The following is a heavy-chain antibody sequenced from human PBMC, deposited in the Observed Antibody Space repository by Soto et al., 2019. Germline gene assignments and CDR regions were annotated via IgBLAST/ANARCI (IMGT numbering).Heavy chain of an antibody. D-gene: IGHD3-10*01. J-gene: IGHJ4*02. CDR3: ARGLEWFGELLSPTYFDY. CDR1: GGSISSGGYY. CDR2: IYYSGST. V-gene: IGHV4-31*03. Sequence: SETLSLTCTVSGGSISSGGYYWSWIRQHPGKGLEWIGYIYYSGSTYYNPSLKSRVTISVDTSKNQFSLKLSSVTAADTAVYYCARGLEWFGELLSPTYFDYWGQGTLVTVLL.